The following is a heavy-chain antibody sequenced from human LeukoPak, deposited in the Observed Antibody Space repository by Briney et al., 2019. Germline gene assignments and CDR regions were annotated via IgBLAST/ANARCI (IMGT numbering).Heavy chain of an antibody. J-gene: IGHJ4*02. D-gene: IGHD3-10*01. V-gene: IGHV3-20*04. CDR3: ARNRGFGELLYDYFDY. CDR1: GFTFDDYG. Sequence: GGSLRLSCAASGFTFDDYGMSWVRQAPGKGLEWVSGINWNGGSTGYADSVKGRFTISRDNAKNSLYLQMNSLRAEDTAVYYCARNRGFGELLYDYFDYWGQGTLVTVSS. CDR2: INWNGGST.